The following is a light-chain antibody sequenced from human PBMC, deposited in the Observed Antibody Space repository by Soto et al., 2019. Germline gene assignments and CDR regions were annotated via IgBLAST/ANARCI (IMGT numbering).Light chain of an antibody. CDR2: RND. Sequence: QSVLTQPPSVSAAPRQRVTISCSGSNSNIGNNAVNWYQQIPGKAPKVLIYRNDVVLSGVSDRFSGSKSGTSASLAISGLQAEDEADYYCSSYTSISTYVFGTGTKVTVL. J-gene: IGLJ1*01. V-gene: IGLV1-36*01. CDR3: SSYTSISTYV. CDR1: NSNIGNNA.